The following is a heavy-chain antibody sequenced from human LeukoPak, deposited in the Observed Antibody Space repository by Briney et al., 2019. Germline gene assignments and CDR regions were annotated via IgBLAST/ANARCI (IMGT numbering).Heavy chain of an antibody. CDR2: IIPIFGTA. D-gene: IGHD6-13*01. CDR3: ASSEIDSSHQMGI. Sequence: ASVKVSCKASGGTFSSYAISWVRQAPGQGLEWMGGIIPIFGTANYAQKFQGRVTITTDESTSTAYMELSSLRSEDTAVYYCASSEIDSSHQMGIWGQGTMVTVSS. CDR1: GGTFSSYA. J-gene: IGHJ3*02. V-gene: IGHV1-69*05.